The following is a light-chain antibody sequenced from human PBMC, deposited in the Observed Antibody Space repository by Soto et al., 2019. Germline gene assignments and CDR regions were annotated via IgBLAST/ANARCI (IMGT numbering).Light chain of an antibody. CDR2: DVS. CDR1: SSDVGGYNY. CDR3: QSYDTFLSAVV. Sequence: QSALTQPASVSGSPGQSITISCTGTSSDVGGYNYVSWYQQHPGKAPKLIIYDVSNRPSGVSNRFSGSKSGNTASLTISGLQAEDEADYFCQSYDTFLSAVVFGGGTKLTVL. J-gene: IGLJ2*01. V-gene: IGLV2-14*03.